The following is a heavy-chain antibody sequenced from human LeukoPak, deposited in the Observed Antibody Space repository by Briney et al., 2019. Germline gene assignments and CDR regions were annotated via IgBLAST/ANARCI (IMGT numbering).Heavy chain of an antibody. CDR2: IYTSGST. V-gene: IGHV4-61*02. D-gene: IGHD5-18*01. CDR1: GGSISSGSYY. CDR3: ARGGRGYSYGQKIYYYYYYMDV. J-gene: IGHJ6*03. Sequence: SQTLSLTCTVSGGSISSGSYYWSWIRQPAGKGLEWIGRIYTSGSTSYNPSLKSRVTISVDTSKNQFSLKLSSVTAADTAVYYCARGGRGYSYGQKIYYYYYYMDVWGKGTTVTISS.